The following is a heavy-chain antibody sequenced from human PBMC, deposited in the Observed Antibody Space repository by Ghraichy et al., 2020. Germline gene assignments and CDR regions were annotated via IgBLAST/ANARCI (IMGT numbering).Heavy chain of an antibody. V-gene: IGHV1-69*05. J-gene: IGHJ6*02. CDR1: GGTFSSYA. CDR2: IIPIFGTA. Sequence: SVKVSCKASGGTFSSYAISWVRQAPGQGLEWMGGIIPIFGTANYAQKFQGRVTITTDESTSTAYMELSSLRSEDTAVYYCARRPHRSETMDVWGQGTTVTVSS. CDR3: ARRPHRSETMDV.